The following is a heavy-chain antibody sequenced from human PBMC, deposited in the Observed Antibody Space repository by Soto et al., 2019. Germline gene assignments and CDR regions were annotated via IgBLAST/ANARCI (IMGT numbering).Heavy chain of an antibody. CDR3: AHRQDVCSGGSCYSDAFDI. CDR2: IYWDDDK. J-gene: IGHJ3*02. Sequence: SGPTLVNPTQTLTLTCTFSGFSLSTSGVGVGWIRQPPGKALEWLALIYWDDDKRYSPSLKSRLTITKDISKNQVVLTMTNMDPVDTATYYCAHRQDVCSGGSCYSDAFDIWGQGTIVTVSS. D-gene: IGHD2-15*01. V-gene: IGHV2-5*02. CDR1: GFSLSTSGVG.